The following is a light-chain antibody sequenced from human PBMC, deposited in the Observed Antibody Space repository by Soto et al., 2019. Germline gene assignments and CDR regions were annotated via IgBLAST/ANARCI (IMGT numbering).Light chain of an antibody. Sequence: QTVVTQPPPVSGAPGQRVTISCTGSSSNIGAGFDVHWYQQLPGTAPKLLIYGNSNRPSGVPDRFSGSKSGTSASLAITGLQAEDEADSYCQSYDTSLSGYVFGPGTKVTVL. V-gene: IGLV1-40*01. CDR2: GNS. CDR1: SSNIGAGFD. CDR3: QSYDTSLSGYV. J-gene: IGLJ1*01.